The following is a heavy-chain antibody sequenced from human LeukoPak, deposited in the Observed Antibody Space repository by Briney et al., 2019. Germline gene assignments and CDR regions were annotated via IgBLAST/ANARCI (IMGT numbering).Heavy chain of an antibody. D-gene: IGHD2-15*01. CDR3: AKKDTQAHSGY. J-gene: IGHJ4*02. CDR2: ISGSGGST. CDR1: GFTFSDYY. Sequence: GGSLRLSCAASGFTFSDYYMSWVRQAPGKGLEWVSAISGSGGSTYYADSVKGRFTISRDNSKNTLYLQMNSLRAEDTAVYYCAKKDTQAHSGYWGQGTLVTVSS. V-gene: IGHV3-23*01.